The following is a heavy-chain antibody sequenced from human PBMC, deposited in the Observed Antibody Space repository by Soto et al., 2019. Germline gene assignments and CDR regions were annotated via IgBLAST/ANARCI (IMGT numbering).Heavy chain of an antibody. J-gene: IGHJ3*02. CDR3: ARDKGNDAFDI. V-gene: IGHV4-59*01. D-gene: IGHD6-13*01. Sequence: TSETLSLTCTVSGGSISSYYWSWIRQPPGKGLEWIGYIYYSGSTNYNPSLKSRVTISVDTSKNQFSLKLSSVTAADTAVYYCARDKGNDAFDIWGQGKMVTVSS. CDR1: GGSISSYY. CDR2: IYYSGST.